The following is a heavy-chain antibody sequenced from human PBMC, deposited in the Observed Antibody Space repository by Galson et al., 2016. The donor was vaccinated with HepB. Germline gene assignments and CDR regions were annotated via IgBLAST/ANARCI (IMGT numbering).Heavy chain of an antibody. CDR3: ARDRKTDYDFWSGTDV. V-gene: IGHV1-3*01. D-gene: IGHD3-3*01. Sequence: SVKVSCKASGYTFTSHAMHWVRQAPGQRLEWMGWINAGNGITKYSQKFQGRVTITRDTSASTAYMELGSLRSEDTALYYCARDRKTDYDFWSGTDVWGQGTTVTVSS. CDR1: GYTFTSHA. J-gene: IGHJ6*02. CDR2: INAGNGIT.